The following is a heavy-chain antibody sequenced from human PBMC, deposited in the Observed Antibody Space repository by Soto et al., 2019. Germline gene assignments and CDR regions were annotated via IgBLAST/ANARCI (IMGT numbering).Heavy chain of an antibody. D-gene: IGHD3-3*01. J-gene: IGHJ3*02. CDR1: GFTFSTYS. Sequence: LGESLKISCAASGFTFSTYSMTWLRQAPGKGLQWVSTISNSGGSTYYIDSVKGRFTISRDNSKNTLYLQMNSLRAEDTAVYYCAKDWTSIWGQGTMVTVSS. V-gene: IGHV3-23*01. CDR2: ISNSGGST. CDR3: AKDWTSI.